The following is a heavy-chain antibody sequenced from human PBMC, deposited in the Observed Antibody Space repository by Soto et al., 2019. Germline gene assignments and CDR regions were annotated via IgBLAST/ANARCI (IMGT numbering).Heavy chain of an antibody. CDR1: GYPFTGDN. CDR2: INTDSGGT. V-gene: IGHV1-2*02. D-gene: IGHD1-26*01. J-gene: IGHJ5*02. Sequence: GGSVKVAFRASGYPFTGDNIHLVRQAPGQGLEWMGWINTDSGGTLYALKFQGRVTMTRDTCISTAYMEVGRLTSDDTAVYYCARWVRASNWFDPWGQGTMVAVSS. CDR3: ARWVRASNWFDP.